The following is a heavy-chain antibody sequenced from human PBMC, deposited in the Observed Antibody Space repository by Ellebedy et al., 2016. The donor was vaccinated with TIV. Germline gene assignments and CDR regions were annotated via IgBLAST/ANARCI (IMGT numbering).Heavy chain of an antibody. CDR2: ISNDGNNY. J-gene: IGHJ4*02. Sequence: PGGSLRLSCAASGFTFTTYPIHWVRQAPGKGLEWVAVISNDGNNYHYADSVKGRFTISSDNSKNTVYLQMNSLSAEDTAVYSCARSRYTSSWKYYFDHWGQGTLVTVSS. CDR3: ARSRYTSSWKYYFDH. V-gene: IGHV3-30*04. D-gene: IGHD6-13*01. CDR1: GFTFTTYP.